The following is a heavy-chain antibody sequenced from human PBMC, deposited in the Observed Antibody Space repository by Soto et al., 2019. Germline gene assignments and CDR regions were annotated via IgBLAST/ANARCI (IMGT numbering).Heavy chain of an antibody. V-gene: IGHV3-7*01. CDR1: GFTFSSYW. D-gene: IGHD3-3*01. CDR3: ARESESVADYDFWSGYYGYYFDY. J-gene: IGHJ4*02. Sequence: GGSLRLSCAASGFTFSSYWMSWVRQAPGKGLEWVANIKQDGSEKYYVDSVKGRFTISRDNAKNSLYLQMNSLRAEDTAVYYCARESESVADYDFWSGYYGYYFDYWGQGTLVTVSS. CDR2: IKQDGSEK.